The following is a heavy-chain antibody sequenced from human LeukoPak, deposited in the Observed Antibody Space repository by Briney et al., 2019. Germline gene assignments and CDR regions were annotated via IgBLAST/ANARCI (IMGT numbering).Heavy chain of an antibody. CDR2: ISGSGGST. CDR3: AKDINPPAAIRAGWFDP. J-gene: IGHJ5*02. CDR1: GFTFSSYA. V-gene: IGHV3-23*01. Sequence: GGSLRLSCAASGFTFSSYAMSWVRQAPGKGLEWVSAISGSGGSTYYADSVKGRFTISRDNSKNTLYLQMNSLRAEDTAVYYCAKDINPPAAIRAGWFDPWGQGTLSPSPQ. D-gene: IGHD2-2*02.